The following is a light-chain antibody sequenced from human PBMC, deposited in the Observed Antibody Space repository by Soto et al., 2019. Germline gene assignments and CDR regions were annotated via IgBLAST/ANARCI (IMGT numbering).Light chain of an antibody. CDR2: AAS. Sequence: DIQMTQSPSSLSASVGDRVTITCQASQTISNYLNWYQQKPGKAPRLLIYAASSLQSGVPSRFSGSGSGTDFTLTISSLQPEDFETYYCQQSYSTLWTFGQGTKVDIK. CDR3: QQSYSTLWT. J-gene: IGKJ1*01. CDR1: QTISNY. V-gene: IGKV1-39*01.